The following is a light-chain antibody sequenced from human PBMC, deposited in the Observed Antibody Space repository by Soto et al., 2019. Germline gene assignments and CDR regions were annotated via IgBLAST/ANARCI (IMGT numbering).Light chain of an antibody. CDR3: QQYGTRPLT. CDR1: QTVTNKY. Sequence: EIVLTQSPDTLSVSPGERATLSCRASQTVTNKYLGWYQQKPGQAPRLLIYGASIRATGIPDRFSGSGSGTDFTLTISRLEPDDFAVYFCQQYGTRPLTFGGGTKVEIK. J-gene: IGKJ4*01. CDR2: GAS. V-gene: IGKV3-20*01.